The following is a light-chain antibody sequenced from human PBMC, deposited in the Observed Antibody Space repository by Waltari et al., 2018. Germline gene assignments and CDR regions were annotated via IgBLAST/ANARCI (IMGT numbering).Light chain of an antibody. CDR3: QQYCSSPLT. CDR2: WAS. Sequence: DIVLTQSPDSLAVSLGERATINCKSSQSLLYSSVNKNSLAWYQQKEGQPPKLLIYWASTREPWVPDQFSGSGSGTDFTLTISSLQAEDVAVYYCQQYCSSPLTFGGGTKVEIK. J-gene: IGKJ4*01. CDR1: QSLLYSSVNKNS. V-gene: IGKV4-1*01.